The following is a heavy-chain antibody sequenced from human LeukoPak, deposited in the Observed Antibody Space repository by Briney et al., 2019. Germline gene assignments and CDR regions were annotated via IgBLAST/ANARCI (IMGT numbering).Heavy chain of an antibody. J-gene: IGHJ3*02. CDR3: ARRSGGIGVGVGGFDI. D-gene: IGHD6-19*01. Sequence: GESLKISCKGSGYSFTSYWIGWVRQMPGEGLEWMGIIYPGDSYSNYSPSFQAHVTISADKSITTAYLQWSSLKASDTAMYYCARRSGGIGVGVGGFDIWGQGTMVTVSS. CDR1: GYSFTSYW. CDR2: IYPGDSYS. V-gene: IGHV5-51*01.